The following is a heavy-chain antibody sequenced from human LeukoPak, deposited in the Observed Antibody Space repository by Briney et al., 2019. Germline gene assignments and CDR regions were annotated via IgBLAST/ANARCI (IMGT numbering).Heavy chain of an antibody. Sequence: GGSLRLSCAASGFTFSSYSMNWVRQAPGKGLEWVSYISSSSSTIYYADSVKGRFTISRDNAKNSLYLQMNSLRAEDTAVYYCATFEGQWLVKKNLGFDYWGQGTLVTVSS. V-gene: IGHV3-48*04. CDR2: ISSSSSTI. J-gene: IGHJ4*02. CDR3: ATFEGQWLVKKNLGFDY. CDR1: GFTFSSYS. D-gene: IGHD6-19*01.